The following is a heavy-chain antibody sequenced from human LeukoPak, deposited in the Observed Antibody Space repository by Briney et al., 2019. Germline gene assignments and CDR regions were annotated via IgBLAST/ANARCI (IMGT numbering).Heavy chain of an antibody. V-gene: IGHV3-23*01. D-gene: IGHD2-21*02. CDR3: ARARGYCAADCSRYAFDY. Sequence: PGGSLRLSCAVSGITLSNYGMSWVRQAPGKGLEWVAGISGSGGSTYYADSVKGRFTVSRDNPKNTLYLQMNSLRAEDTAVYSCARARGYCAADCSRYAFDYWGQGTLVTVSS. CDR2: ISGSGGST. CDR1: GITLSNYG. J-gene: IGHJ4*02.